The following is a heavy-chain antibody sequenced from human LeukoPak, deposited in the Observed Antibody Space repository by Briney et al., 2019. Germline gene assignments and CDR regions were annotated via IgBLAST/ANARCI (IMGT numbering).Heavy chain of an antibody. J-gene: IGHJ3*02. CDR2: IYRGDSDT. Sequence: GESLKISCRGSGYSFNSYWIGWVRQMPGKGLVWMGIIYRGDSDTRYSPSFQGQVTISADKSISTAYLQWSSLKASDTAMYYCARHSHDAFDIWGQGTMVTVSS. CDR3: ARHSHDAFDI. CDR1: GYSFNSYW. V-gene: IGHV5-51*01.